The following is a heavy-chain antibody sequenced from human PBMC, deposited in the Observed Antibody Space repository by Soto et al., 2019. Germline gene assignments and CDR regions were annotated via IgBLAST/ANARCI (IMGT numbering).Heavy chain of an antibody. CDR2: IYYSGST. CDR3: ARVLGGGRDGFDP. CDR1: GGSISSYY. V-gene: IGHV4-59*01. D-gene: IGHD3-16*01. J-gene: IGHJ5*02. Sequence: QVQLQESGPGLVKPSETLSLTCTVSGGSISSYYWSWIRQPPGKGLEWIGYIYYSGSTNYNPSLKGRVTISVDTSKNQFSLKLSSVTAADTAVYYGARVLGGGRDGFDPWGQGTLVTVSS.